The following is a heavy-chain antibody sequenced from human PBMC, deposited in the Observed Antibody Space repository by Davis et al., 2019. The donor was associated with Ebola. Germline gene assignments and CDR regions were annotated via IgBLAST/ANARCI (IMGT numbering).Heavy chain of an antibody. CDR1: GGSVGSDY. CDR2: IYSGGST. J-gene: IGHJ4*02. D-gene: IGHD6-13*01. Sequence: PSETLSLTCSVSGGSVGSDYMSWVRQAPGKGPEWVSVIYSGGSTYYADSVKGRFTISRDNSKNTLYLQMNSLRAEDTAVYYCAKDGLFIDSSWFFGYWGQGTLVTVSS. V-gene: IGHV3-53*01. CDR3: AKDGLFIDSSWFFGY.